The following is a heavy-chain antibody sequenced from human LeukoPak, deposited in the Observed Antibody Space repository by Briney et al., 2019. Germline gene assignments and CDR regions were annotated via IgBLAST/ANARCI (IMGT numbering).Heavy chain of an antibody. Sequence: GGSLRLSRAASGFTFSTHWMYWVRQAPGKELVWVSRISGDGSMTSYADSVKGRFTISRDNAEDTLFLQMTSLRVEDTAVYSCASLLTPYHGSGGGGVDVWGQGTTVTVSS. CDR2: ISGDGSMT. CDR1: GFTFSTHW. J-gene: IGHJ6*02. D-gene: IGHD3-10*01. CDR3: ASLLTPYHGSGGGGVDV. V-gene: IGHV3-74*01.